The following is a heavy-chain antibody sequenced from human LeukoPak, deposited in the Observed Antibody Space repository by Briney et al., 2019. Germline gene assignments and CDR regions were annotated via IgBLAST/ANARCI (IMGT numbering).Heavy chain of an antibody. D-gene: IGHD2-2*01. J-gene: IGHJ5*02. V-gene: IGHV4-34*01. CDR2: IKHSGST. CDR3: ARDIVVVPATFDP. Sequence: SETLSLTCAVYGGSFSGYYWSWIRQPPGKGLEWIGEIKHSGSTNYNPSLKSRVTISVDTSKNQFSLKLSSVTAADTAVYYCARDIVVVPATFDPWGQGTLVTVSS. CDR1: GGSFSGYY.